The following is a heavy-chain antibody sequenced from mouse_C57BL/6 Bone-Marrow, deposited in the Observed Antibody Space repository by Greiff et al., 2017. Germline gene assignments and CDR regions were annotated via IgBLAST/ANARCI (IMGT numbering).Heavy chain of an antibody. CDR3: ARSGYYWYFDD. Sequence: LQQSGAELVRPGSSVKLSCKASYFAFMASAMHWVKQRPGHGLEWIGTFTMYSDATEYSETFKGKATLTVNTASSTAYMELSSLTSEDSAVDYWARSGYYWYFDDWGTGTTVTVSS. J-gene: IGHJ1*03. CDR2: FTMYSDAT. D-gene: IGHD1-3*01. V-gene: IGHV1-49*01. CDR1: YFAFMASA.